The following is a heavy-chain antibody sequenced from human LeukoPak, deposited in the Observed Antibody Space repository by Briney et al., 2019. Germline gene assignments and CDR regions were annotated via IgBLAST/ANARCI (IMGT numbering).Heavy chain of an antibody. J-gene: IGHJ4*02. CDR2: ISYDGSNK. V-gene: IGHV3-30*14. CDR1: GFTFSSYA. Sequence: GGSLRLSCAASGFTFSSYAMHWVRQAPGKGLEWVAVISYDGSNKYYADSVKGRFTISRDNSKNTLYLQMNSLRAEDTAVYYCARVPVRGNYDSSGYIDYWGQGTLVTVSS. CDR3: ARVPVRGNYDSSGYIDY. D-gene: IGHD3-22*01.